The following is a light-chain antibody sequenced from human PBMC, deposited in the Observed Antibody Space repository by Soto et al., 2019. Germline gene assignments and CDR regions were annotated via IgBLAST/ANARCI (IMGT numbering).Light chain of an antibody. CDR3: QQCHSAPWT. CDR2: AAS. V-gene: IGKV1-39*01. J-gene: IGKJ1*01. CDR1: QSIYRY. Sequence: DIQKTQSPSSLSSSVGDRVTIPCPARQSIYRYLNWYQQKPGKAPKLLIYAASSLRSGVPSRFSGGGSGTYFTLTITSLQPEDFVNYYCQQCHSAPWTFGQGTTVEI.